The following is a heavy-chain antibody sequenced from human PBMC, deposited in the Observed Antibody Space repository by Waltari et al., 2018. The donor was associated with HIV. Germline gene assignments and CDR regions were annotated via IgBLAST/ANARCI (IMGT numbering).Heavy chain of an antibody. J-gene: IGHJ6*02. CDR3: ARGTNWNGHHFYYGLDV. CDR2: ITHTGTR. D-gene: IGHD1-20*01. V-gene: IGHV4-34*02. CDR1: GTYLSGYA. Sequence: QVHLQQWGAGLLKPSETLSLTCAVYGTYLSGYAWTWVRQTPGKGWQWVGEITHTGTRKYNPSPMSRVTISVDTAKNQFSLKMTSMGAADAAIYYCARGTNWNGHHFYYGLDVWGQGTTVSVSS.